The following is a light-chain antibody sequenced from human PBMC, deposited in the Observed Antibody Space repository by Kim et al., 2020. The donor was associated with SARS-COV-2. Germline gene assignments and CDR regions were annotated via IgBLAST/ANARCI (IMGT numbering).Light chain of an antibody. CDR1: QSFNTW. J-gene: IGKJ4*01. CDR2: RAS. CDR3: LQYNDDPLT. Sequence: ASVGDRGTITCRASQSFNTWLAWYQQKPGKAPKLLIYRASSLESGVPSRFSGSASGTEFTLTISSLQPDDFATYYCLQYNDDPLTFGGGTKVDIK. V-gene: IGKV1-5*03.